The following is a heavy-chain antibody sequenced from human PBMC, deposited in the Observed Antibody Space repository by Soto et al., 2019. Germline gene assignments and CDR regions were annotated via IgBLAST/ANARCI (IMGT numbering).Heavy chain of an antibody. Sequence: PSETLSLTCTVSGGSISSGGYYWSWIRQHPGKGLEWIGYIYYSGSTYYNPSLKSRVTISVDTSKNQFSLKLSSVTAADTAVYYCAREQGDGYKLFDPWGQGTLVTVSS. CDR3: AREQGDGYKLFDP. CDR1: GGSISSGGYY. V-gene: IGHV4-31*03. CDR2: IYYSGST. D-gene: IGHD3-10*01. J-gene: IGHJ5*02.